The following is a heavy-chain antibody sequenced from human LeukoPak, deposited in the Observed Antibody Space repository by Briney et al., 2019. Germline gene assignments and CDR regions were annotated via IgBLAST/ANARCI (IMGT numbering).Heavy chain of an antibody. D-gene: IGHD3-16*02. CDR2: MNPNSGNT. V-gene: IGHV1-8*01. CDR1: VYTFTRYY. CDR3: ARRAFDLYRIYYYYYGMDV. J-gene: IGHJ6*02. Sequence: ASVKVSCKSSVYTFTRYYIHWARRATGQGLEWMGGMNPNSGNTGSAQKFQRRVPMTRNTSIRTAYMQPRSLRSEDAAVYYCARRAFDLYRIYYYYYGMDVSGQGTTVTVSS.